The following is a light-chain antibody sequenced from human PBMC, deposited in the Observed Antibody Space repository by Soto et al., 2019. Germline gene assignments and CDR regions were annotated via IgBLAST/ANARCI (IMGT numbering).Light chain of an antibody. CDR2: DVS. J-gene: IGLJ1*01. CDR3: CSYAGSYTCV. V-gene: IGLV2-11*01. CDR1: SSDVGGYNY. Sequence: QSALTQPRSVSGSPGQSVTISCTGTSSDVGGYNYVSWYQQHPGKAPKLIIYDVSKRPSGVPDRFSGSKSGNTASLTISGLQAEDEADYYCCSYAGSYTCVCGTGTKLTVL.